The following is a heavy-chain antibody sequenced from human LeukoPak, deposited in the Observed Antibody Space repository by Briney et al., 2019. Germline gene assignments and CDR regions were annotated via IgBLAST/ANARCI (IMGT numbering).Heavy chain of an antibody. J-gene: IGHJ4*02. CDR1: GYTFIGYY. CDR3: ARDQYCTSTGCYPYFHF. D-gene: IGHD2-2*01. CDR2: INPTSGVT. Sequence: EASVTVSCKASGYTFIGYYIHWVRQAPGQGLEWMGSINPTSGVTNYAQKFQGRVTMTRDTSISTAYMELSSLRSDDTAVYYCARDQYCTSTGCYPYFHFWGQGTLVTVSS. V-gene: IGHV1-2*02.